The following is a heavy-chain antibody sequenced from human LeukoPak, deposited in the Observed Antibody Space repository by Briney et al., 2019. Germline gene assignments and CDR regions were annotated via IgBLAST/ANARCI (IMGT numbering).Heavy chain of an antibody. CDR2: INAGNGNT. J-gene: IGHJ6*02. CDR1: GYTFTSYA. D-gene: IGHD4-17*01. CDR3: ARVDGDPYGMDV. Sequence: ASVKVSCKASGYTFTSYAMHWVRQAPRQRLEWMGWINAGNGNTKYSQKFQGRVTITRDTSASTAYMELSSLRSEDTAVYYCARVDGDPYGMDVWGQGTTVTVS. V-gene: IGHV1-3*01.